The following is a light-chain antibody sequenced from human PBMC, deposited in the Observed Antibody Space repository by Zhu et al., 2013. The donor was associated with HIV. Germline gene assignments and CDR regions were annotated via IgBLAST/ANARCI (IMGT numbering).Light chain of an antibody. CDR3: LQHGHYPWT. CDR2: EIS. CDR1: HDIGNC. J-gene: IGKJ1*01. Sequence: DIQMTQSPSFLSASVGDSVTISCQASHDIGNCVAWYQQRPGKGPTLVIYEISTLQPGVPSRFSGSGSGTEFSLTIGSLQPEDSATYSCLQHGHYPWTFGQGTTVEVK. V-gene: IGKV1-27*01.